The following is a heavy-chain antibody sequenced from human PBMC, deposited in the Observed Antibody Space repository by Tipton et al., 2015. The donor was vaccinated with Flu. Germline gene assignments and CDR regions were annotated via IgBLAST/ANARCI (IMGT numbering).Heavy chain of an antibody. CDR3: AKVKFGWVES. Sequence: TLSLTCSVFDGSISSSSYYWGWIRQPPGRGLEWVGSVFYTGYPYHNPSLKSRVATSIDTSKSHFSLRLSSMTAADTAVYYCAKVKFGWVESWAQGTLVIVSS. D-gene: IGHD3-16*01. CDR1: DGSISSSSYY. V-gene: IGHV4-39*07. CDR2: VFYTGYP. J-gene: IGHJ5*01.